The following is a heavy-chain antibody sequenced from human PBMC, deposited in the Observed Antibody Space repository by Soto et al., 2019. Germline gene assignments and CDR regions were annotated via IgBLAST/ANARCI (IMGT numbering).Heavy chain of an antibody. D-gene: IGHD1-7*01. CDR1: GYTFTSYD. Sequence: ASVKVSCKASGYTFTSYDMHWVRQAPGQGLEWMGWINAGKGDTKYPQRFQGRVTITRDTSASTAYMELSSLRSEDTAVYYCARNILGGTTDYWGPGTLVTVSS. V-gene: IGHV1-3*01. J-gene: IGHJ4*02. CDR3: ARNILGGTTDY. CDR2: INAGKGDT.